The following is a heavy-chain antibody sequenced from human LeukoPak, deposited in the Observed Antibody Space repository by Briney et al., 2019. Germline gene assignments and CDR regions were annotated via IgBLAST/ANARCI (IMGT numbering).Heavy chain of an antibody. CDR3: AREAKYSYGYPPAY. V-gene: IGHV3-30*02. CDR2: IRYDGSNT. D-gene: IGHD5-18*01. J-gene: IGHJ4*02. CDR1: GFTFSSYA. Sequence: PGGSLRLSCAASGFTFSSYAMHWVRQAPGKGLQWVAFIRYDGSNTYCTDSVEGRFTISRDNSKNMLYLQMNSLRAEDTAVYYCAREAKYSYGYPPAYWGQGTLVTVSS.